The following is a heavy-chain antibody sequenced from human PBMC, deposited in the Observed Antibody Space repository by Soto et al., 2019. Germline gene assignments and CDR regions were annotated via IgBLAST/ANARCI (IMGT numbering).Heavy chain of an antibody. CDR2: IFYSGST. CDR3: ARQPIRGNFDY. V-gene: IGHV4-39*01. J-gene: IGHJ4*02. D-gene: IGHD3-3*02. CDR1: GGSISSSSYY. Sequence: SETLSLTCTVSGGSISSSSYYWGWIRQPPGKGLEWIGNIFYSGSTYYNPSLKSRVTISVDTSKNQFSLKLSSVTAADTAVYYCARQPIRGNFDYWGQGTLVTVSS.